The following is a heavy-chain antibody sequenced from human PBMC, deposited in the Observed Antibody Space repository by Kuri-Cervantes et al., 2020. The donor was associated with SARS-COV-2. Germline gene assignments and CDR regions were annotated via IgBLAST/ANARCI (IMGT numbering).Heavy chain of an antibody. J-gene: IGHJ4*02. CDR3: ARGPIAAAGTLPDY. Sequence: GESLKISCAASGFTFSDYYMSWIRQAPGKGLEWVSYIRNSGSTIYYADSVKGRFTISRDNAKNSLYLQMNSLRAEDTAVYYCARGPIAAAGTLPDYWGQGTLVTVSS. CDR1: GFTFSDYY. CDR2: IRNSGSTI. V-gene: IGHV3-11*01. D-gene: IGHD6-13*01.